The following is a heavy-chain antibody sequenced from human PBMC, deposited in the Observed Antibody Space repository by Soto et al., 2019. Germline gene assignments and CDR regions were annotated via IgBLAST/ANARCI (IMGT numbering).Heavy chain of an antibody. CDR2: INAGNGNT. Sequence: ASVKVSCKASGYTFTSYAKHWVRQAPGQRLEWMGWINAGNGNTKYSQKFQGRVTITRDTSASTAYMELSSLRSEDTAVYYCARRLATVTTRDYYYGMDVWGQGTTVTVSS. J-gene: IGHJ6*02. CDR1: GYTFTSYA. D-gene: IGHD4-17*01. V-gene: IGHV1-3*01. CDR3: ARRLATVTTRDYYYGMDV.